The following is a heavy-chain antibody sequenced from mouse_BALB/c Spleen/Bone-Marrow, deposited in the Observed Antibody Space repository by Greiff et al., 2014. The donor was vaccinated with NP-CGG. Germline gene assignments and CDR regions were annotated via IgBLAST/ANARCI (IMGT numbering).Heavy chain of an antibody. Sequence: GYAFSSSWMNWVKQRPGQGLEWIGRIYPGDGDTNYNGKFKGKATLTADKSSSTAYMQLSSLTSVDSAVYICARTYGSSYFVYWGQGTLVTVSA. CDR3: ARTYGSSYFVY. D-gene: IGHD1-1*01. J-gene: IGHJ3*01. CDR1: GYAFSSSW. CDR2: IYPGDGDT. V-gene: IGHV1-82*01.